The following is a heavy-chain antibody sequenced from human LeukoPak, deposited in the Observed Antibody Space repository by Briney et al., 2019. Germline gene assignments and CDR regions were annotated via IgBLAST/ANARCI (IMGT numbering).Heavy chain of an antibody. CDR2: IKEDGSEK. V-gene: IGHV3-7*01. CDR1: GFTFSNYW. CDR3: ASGRQLGY. J-gene: IGHJ4*02. Sequence: GGSLRLSCAASGFTFSNYWMSWVREAPGKGLEWVANIKEDGSEKYYVYSVKGRFTISRDNARSSLYLQMNSLRAEDTAVYYCASGRQLGYWGQGTLVTVSS. D-gene: IGHD6-13*01.